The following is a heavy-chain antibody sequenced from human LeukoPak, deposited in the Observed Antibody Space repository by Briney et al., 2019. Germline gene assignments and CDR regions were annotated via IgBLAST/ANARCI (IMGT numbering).Heavy chain of an antibody. Sequence: SQTLSLTCAISGDSVSSKSAAWNWIRQSPSRGLEWLGKTYYTSKWYNDYAVSVKSRITINPDTSKNQFSLQLKSVTPEDTAAYYCARTSNIASFAFDIWGQGTMVTVSS. CDR2: TYYTSKWYN. CDR1: GDSVSSKSAA. V-gene: IGHV6-1*01. J-gene: IGHJ3*02. D-gene: IGHD6-13*01. CDR3: ARTSNIASFAFDI.